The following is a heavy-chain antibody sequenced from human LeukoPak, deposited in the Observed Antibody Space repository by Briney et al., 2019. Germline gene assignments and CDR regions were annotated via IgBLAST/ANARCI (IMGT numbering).Heavy chain of an antibody. V-gene: IGHV1-69*06. CDR2: IIPIFGTA. Sequence: GASVKVSCKASGGTFSSYAISWVRQAPGQGLEWMGGIIPIFGTANYAQKFQGRVTITADKSTSTAYMGLSSLRSEDTAVYYCARVATVAVFDYWGQGTLVTVSS. J-gene: IGHJ4*02. CDR1: GGTFSSYA. D-gene: IGHD6-19*01. CDR3: ARVATVAVFDY.